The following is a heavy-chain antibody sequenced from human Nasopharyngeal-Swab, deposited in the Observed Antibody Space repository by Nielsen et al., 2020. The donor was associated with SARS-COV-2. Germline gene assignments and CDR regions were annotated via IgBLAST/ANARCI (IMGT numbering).Heavy chain of an antibody. CDR2: IYYSGST. D-gene: IGHD6-13*01. CDR1: GGSISSGGYY. Sequence: SETLSLTCTVSGGSISSGGYYWSGIRQHPGKGLEWIGYIYYSGSTYYNPSLKSRVTISVDTSKNQFSLKLSSATAADTAVYYCARLNGIAAAGTGWFDPWGQGTLVTVSS. CDR3: ARLNGIAAAGTGWFDP. J-gene: IGHJ5*02. V-gene: IGHV4-31*03.